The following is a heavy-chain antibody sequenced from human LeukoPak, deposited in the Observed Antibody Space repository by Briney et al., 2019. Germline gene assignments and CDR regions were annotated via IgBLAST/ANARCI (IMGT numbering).Heavy chain of an antibody. V-gene: IGHV4-59*05. D-gene: IGHD1-26*01. CDR1: GGSVNSYY. Sequence: PSETLSLTCTVSGGSVNSYYLSWIRQPPGKGLEWIGSIYYSGSTYYNPSLKSRVTISVDTSKNQFSLKLSSVTAADTAVYYCARHAWEQKGVDYWGQGTLVTVSS. CDR3: ARHAWEQKGVDY. J-gene: IGHJ4*02. CDR2: IYYSGST.